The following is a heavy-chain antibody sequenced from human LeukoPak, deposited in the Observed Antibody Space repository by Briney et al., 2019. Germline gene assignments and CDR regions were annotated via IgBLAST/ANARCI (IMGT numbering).Heavy chain of an antibody. D-gene: IGHD3-22*01. J-gene: IGHJ3*02. CDR2: IKQDGSEK. CDR3: ARPYDSSGYLPGAFDI. V-gene: IGHV3-7*01. CDR1: GFTFSSYW. Sequence: PGGSLRLSCAASGFTFSSYWMSWVRQAPGKGLEWVANIKQDGSEKYYVDSVKGRFTISRDNAKNSLYLQMNSLRAEDTAVYYCARPYDSSGYLPGAFDIWGQGTMVTVSS.